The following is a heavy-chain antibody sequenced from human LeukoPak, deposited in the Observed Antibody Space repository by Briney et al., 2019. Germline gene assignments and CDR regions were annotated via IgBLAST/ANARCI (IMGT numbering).Heavy chain of an antibody. V-gene: IGHV3-48*03. CDR1: GFTFTGYE. CDR3: ARVLRDSSGYPFDY. D-gene: IGHD3-22*01. J-gene: IGHJ4*02. CDR2: ISSSGGTI. Sequence: PGGSLRLSCAASGFTFTGYEMNWVRRAPGKGLEWVSYISSSGGTIYYADSVKGRFTISRDNAKNSLYLQMNSLRAEDTAVYYCARVLRDSSGYPFDYWGQGTLATVSS.